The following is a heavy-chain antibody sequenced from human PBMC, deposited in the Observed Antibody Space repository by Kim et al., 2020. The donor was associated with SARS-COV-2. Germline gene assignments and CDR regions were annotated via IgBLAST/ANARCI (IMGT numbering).Heavy chain of an antibody. CDR3: ARVGLYSSSWFRDGAFDI. D-gene: IGHD6-13*01. CDR2: ISSSSSYI. Sequence: GGSLRLSCAASGFTFSSYSMNWVRQAPGKGLEWVSCISSSSSYIYYADSVKGRFTISRDNAKNSLYLQMNSLRAEDTAVYYCARVGLYSSSWFRDGAFDIWGQGTMVTVSS. V-gene: IGHV3-21*01. CDR1: GFTFSSYS. J-gene: IGHJ3*02.